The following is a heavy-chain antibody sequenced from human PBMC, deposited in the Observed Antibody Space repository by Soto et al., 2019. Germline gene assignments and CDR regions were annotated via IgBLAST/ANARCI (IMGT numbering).Heavy chain of an antibody. J-gene: IGHJ4*02. CDR1: GGTFSSYA. Sequence: QVQLVQSGAEVKKPGSSVKVSCKASGGTFSSYAISWVRQAPGQGLEWMGGIIPIFGTANYAQKFQGRVTITADDSTSTAYMELSSLRSEDTAVYYCARETRRRYCSGGSCYSGAVYWGQGTLVTVSS. CDR3: ARETRRRYCSGGSCYSGAVY. D-gene: IGHD2-15*01. CDR2: IIPIFGTA. V-gene: IGHV1-69*01.